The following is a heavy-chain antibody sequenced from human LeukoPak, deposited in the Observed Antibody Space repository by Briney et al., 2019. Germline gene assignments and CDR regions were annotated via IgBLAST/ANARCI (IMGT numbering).Heavy chain of an antibody. Sequence: SQTLSLTCTVSGGSISSGDYYWSWIRQPPGKGLEWIGYIYYSGSTYYNPSLKSRVTISVDTSKNQFSLKLSSVTAADTAVYYCASESGALHLYFDYWGQGTLVTVSS. J-gene: IGHJ4*02. CDR2: IYYSGST. D-gene: IGHD7-27*01. CDR1: GGSISSGDYY. CDR3: ASESGALHLYFDY. V-gene: IGHV4-30-4*08.